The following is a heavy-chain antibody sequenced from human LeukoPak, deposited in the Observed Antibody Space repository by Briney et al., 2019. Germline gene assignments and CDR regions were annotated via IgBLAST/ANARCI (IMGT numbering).Heavy chain of an antibody. CDR3: AKDRGYCTNGVCYTPY. CDR1: GFTFSSYA. D-gene: IGHD2-8*01. V-gene: IGHV3-23*01. CDR2: ISGSGGST. J-gene: IGHJ4*02. Sequence: GGSLRLSCAASGFTFSSYAMSWVRQAPGKGLEWASAISGSGGSTYYADSVKGRFTISRDNSKNTLYLQMNSLRAEDTAVYYCAKDRGYCTNGVCYTPYWGQGTLVTVSS.